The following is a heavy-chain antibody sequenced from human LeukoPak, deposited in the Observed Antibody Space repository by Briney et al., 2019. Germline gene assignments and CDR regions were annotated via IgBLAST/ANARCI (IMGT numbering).Heavy chain of an antibody. D-gene: IGHD1-1*01. CDR2: ISYSSSYI. CDR3: ARNWNLDY. CDR1: GFTFSSYS. Sequence: PGGSLRLSCAASGFTFSSYSMNWVRQAPGKGLEWVSSISYSSSYIYYTDSVKGRFTISRDNARNSLYLQMNSLRAEDTAVYYCARNWNLDYWGQGTLVTVSS. V-gene: IGHV3-21*01. J-gene: IGHJ4*02.